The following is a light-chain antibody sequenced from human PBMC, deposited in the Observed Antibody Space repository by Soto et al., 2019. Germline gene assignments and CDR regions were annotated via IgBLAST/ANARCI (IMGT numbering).Light chain of an antibody. CDR3: CSYLGTYSGE. J-gene: IGLJ3*02. V-gene: IGLV2-11*01. CDR2: DVT. Sequence: QSVLTQPRSVSGSPGQSVTISCTGTSSDVGGYDFVSWYQPHPGKAPKLMSYDVTNRPSGVPDRFSGSKPGNTASLTISGLQAEDKADYYCCSYLGTYSGEFGGGTKVTVL. CDR1: SSDVGGYDF.